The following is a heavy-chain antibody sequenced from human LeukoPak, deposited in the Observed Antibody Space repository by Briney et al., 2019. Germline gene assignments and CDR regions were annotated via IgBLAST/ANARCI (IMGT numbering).Heavy chain of an antibody. CDR1: GGSISSYY. Sequence: SETLSLTCTVSGGSISSYYWSWIRQPPGKGLEWIGYIYYGGSTNHNPSLRSRVTISVDTSKNQFSLKLSSVTAADTAVYFCVRVIGAPNYYCYMDVWGKGTTVTVSS. CDR3: VRVIGAPNYYCYMDV. J-gene: IGHJ6*03. D-gene: IGHD3-22*01. V-gene: IGHV4-59*01. CDR2: IYYGGST.